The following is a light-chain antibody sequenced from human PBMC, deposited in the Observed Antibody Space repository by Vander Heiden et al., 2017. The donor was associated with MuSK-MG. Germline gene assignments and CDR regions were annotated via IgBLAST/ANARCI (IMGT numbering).Light chain of an antibody. Sequence: EIVLTQSPGTLSLSPGERATLSCRASQSVSSSYLAWYQQKPGQAPRLLMYGASSRATGIPDRFSGSGSGTDFTLTISRLEPEDFAVYYCQQKRAFGQGTTVEIK. CDR1: QSVSSSY. V-gene: IGKV3-20*01. CDR3: QQKRA. CDR2: GAS. J-gene: IGKJ1*01.